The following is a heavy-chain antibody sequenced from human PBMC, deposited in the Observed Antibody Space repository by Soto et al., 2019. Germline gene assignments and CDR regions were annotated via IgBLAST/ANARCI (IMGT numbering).Heavy chain of an antibody. CDR2: ISSSGSTI. D-gene: IGHD3-9*01. V-gene: IGHV3-11*01. Sequence: GGSLRLSCAASGFTFSDYYMSWIRQAPGKGLEWVSYISSSGSTIYYADSVKGRFTISRDNAKNSLYLQMNSLRAEDTAVYYCARDQYYDILTGYRQRGYFDLWGRGTLVTVSS. CDR3: ARDQYYDILTGYRQRGYFDL. CDR1: GFTFSDYY. J-gene: IGHJ2*01.